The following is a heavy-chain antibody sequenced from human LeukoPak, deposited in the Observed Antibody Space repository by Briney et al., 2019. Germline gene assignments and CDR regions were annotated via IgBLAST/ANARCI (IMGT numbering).Heavy chain of an antibody. J-gene: IGHJ4*02. Sequence: PGRSLRLSCAASGFTFSSYGMHWVRQAPGKGLEWVAVIWYDGSNKYYADSVKGRFTISRDNSKNTLYLQMNSLRAEDTAVYYCARDSPQCYYDSSGLFDYWGQGTLVTVSS. CDR2: IWYDGSNK. D-gene: IGHD3-22*01. V-gene: IGHV3-33*01. CDR1: GFTFSSYG. CDR3: ARDSPQCYYDSSGLFDY.